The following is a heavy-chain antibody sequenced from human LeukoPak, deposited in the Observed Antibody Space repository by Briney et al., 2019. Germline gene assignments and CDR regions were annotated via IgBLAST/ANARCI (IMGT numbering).Heavy chain of an antibody. CDR3: ARVPSYDFWSGYPIDY. Sequence: PGGSLRLSCAASGFTFCSYSMNWVRQAPGKGLEWVSYISSSSSTIYYADSVKGRFTISRDNAKNSLYLQMNSLRAEDTAVYYCARVPSYDFWSGYPIDYWGQGTLVTVSS. J-gene: IGHJ4*02. CDR1: GFTFCSYS. D-gene: IGHD3-3*01. V-gene: IGHV3-48*04. CDR2: ISSSSSTI.